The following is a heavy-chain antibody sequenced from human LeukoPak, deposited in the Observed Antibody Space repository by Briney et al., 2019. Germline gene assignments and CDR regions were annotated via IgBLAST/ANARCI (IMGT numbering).Heavy chain of an antibody. D-gene: IGHD2-2*01. V-gene: IGHV1-18*01. Sequence: ASVTVSCKASGYTFTSYGISWVRQAPGQGLEWMGWISAYNGNTNYAQKLQGRVTMTTDTSTSTAYMELRSLRSDDTAVYYCARRCSSTSCYYYYGMDVWGQGTTVTVSS. J-gene: IGHJ6*02. CDR1: GYTFTSYG. CDR2: ISAYNGNT. CDR3: ARRCSSTSCYYYYGMDV.